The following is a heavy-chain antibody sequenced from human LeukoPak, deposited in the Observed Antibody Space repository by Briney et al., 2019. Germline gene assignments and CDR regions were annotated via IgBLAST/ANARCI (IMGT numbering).Heavy chain of an antibody. CDR2: TYHSGST. D-gene: IGHD3-10*01. Sequence: PSETLSLTCAVSGGSISSSNWWSWVRPPPGKGLEWIGETYHSGSTNYNPSLKSRVTISVDKSKNQFSLKLSSVTAADTAVYYCARDREVRGYYGSVMYWYFDPWGRGTLVTVSS. CDR3: ARDREVRGYYGSVMYWYFDP. V-gene: IGHV4-4*02. J-gene: IGHJ2*01. CDR1: GGSISSSNW.